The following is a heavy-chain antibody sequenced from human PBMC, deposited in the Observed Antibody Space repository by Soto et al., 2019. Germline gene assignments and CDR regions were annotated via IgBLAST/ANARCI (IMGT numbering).Heavy chain of an antibody. V-gene: IGHV4-30-4*01. CDR3: XXRXXXXKXDY. CDR1: GGSISSAAYC. Sequence: TLSLTCTVSGGSISSAAYCWSWIRQSPDKGLEWIGHIYDGGTTYSSPSLKGRVTISADTSETQFSLKLSSVSAADTAVYXXXXRXXXXKXDYWGQGIQVTVSS. J-gene: IGHJ4*02. CDR2: IYDGGTT.